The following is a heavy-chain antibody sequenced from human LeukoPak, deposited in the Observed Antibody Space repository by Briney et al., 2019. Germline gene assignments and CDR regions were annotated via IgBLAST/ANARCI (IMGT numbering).Heavy chain of an antibody. CDR2: MAGDGHNI. J-gene: IGHJ4*02. V-gene: IGHV3-30*18. D-gene: IGHD1-26*01. CDR3: AKAAVYSKRWTPFDD. CDR1: GFTVSSYG. Sequence: GGSLRLSCAASGFTVSSYGMHWVRQAPGKGLEWVALMAGDGHNIYYADSVRGRFTISRDNSKNTVYLQMNSLRPEDTAVYYCAKAAVYSKRWTPFDDWGRGTLVTVSS.